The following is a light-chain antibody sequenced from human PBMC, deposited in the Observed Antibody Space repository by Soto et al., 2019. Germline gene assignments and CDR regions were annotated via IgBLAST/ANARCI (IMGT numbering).Light chain of an antibody. CDR2: AAS. CDR3: QQYDTYRT. Sequence: DIQLTQSPSFLSASVGDRVTITCRASQGISSYLAWYQKKPGKAPKLLMYAASTLQSGVPARFSGSGSGTEFTLSISSLQPDDFATYYCQQYDTYRTFGQGTKVDI. J-gene: IGKJ1*01. CDR1: QGISSY. V-gene: IGKV1-9*01.